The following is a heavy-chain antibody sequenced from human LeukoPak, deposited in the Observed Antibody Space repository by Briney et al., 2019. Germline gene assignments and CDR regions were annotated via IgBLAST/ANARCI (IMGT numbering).Heavy chain of an antibody. CDR1: GGSISSGGYS. Sequence: SQTLSLTCAVSGGSISSGGYSWSWIRQPPGKGLEWIGYIYYSGSTYYNPSLKSRVTILVDTSKNQFSLELSSVTAADTAVYYCARGQYTGAFDIWGQGTMVTVSS. V-gene: IGHV4-31*11. J-gene: IGHJ3*02. D-gene: IGHD5-18*01. CDR3: ARGQYTGAFDI. CDR2: IYYSGST.